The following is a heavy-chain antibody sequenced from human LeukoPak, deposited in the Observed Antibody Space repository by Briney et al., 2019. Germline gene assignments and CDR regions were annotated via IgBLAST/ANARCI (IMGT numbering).Heavy chain of an antibody. CDR3: ARHVHRYSSGWYHQTIRRFDP. D-gene: IGHD6-19*01. Sequence: GSLRLSCAASRFTFSSYSMNWVRQAPGKGLEWIGSIYYSGSTYYNPSLKSRVTISVDTSKNQFSLKLSSVTAADTAVYYCARHVHRYSSGWYHQTIRRFDPWGQGTLVTVSS. CDR2: IYYSGST. CDR1: RFTFSSYSMN. V-gene: IGHV4-39*01. J-gene: IGHJ5*02.